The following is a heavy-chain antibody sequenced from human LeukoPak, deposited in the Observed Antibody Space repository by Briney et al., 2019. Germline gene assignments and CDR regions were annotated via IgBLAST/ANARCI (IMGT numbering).Heavy chain of an antibody. Sequence: PGGSLRLSCAASGFTFGSYSMNWVRQAPGKGLEWVSYISSSGSTIYYADSVKGRFTISRDNAKNSLYLQMNSLRAEDTAVYYCAREGGETYYDILTGYYGSRYFDYWGQGTLVTVSS. CDR3: AREGGETYYDILTGYYGSRYFDY. J-gene: IGHJ4*02. V-gene: IGHV3-48*04. CDR2: ISSSGSTI. CDR1: GFTFGSYS. D-gene: IGHD3-9*01.